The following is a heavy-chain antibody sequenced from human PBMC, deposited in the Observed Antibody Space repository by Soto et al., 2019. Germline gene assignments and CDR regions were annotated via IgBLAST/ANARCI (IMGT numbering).Heavy chain of an antibody. CDR2: ISGSGGST. D-gene: IGHD3-10*01. CDR1: EFTFSSYA. CDR3: AKDLSITMVRGDLFDY. V-gene: IGHV3-23*01. J-gene: IGHJ4*02. Sequence: GWSLRLSCAASEFTFSSYAMSWVRQAPGNGLEWVSAISGSGGSTYYADSVKGRFTISRDNSKNTLYLQMNSLRAEDTAVYYCAKDLSITMVRGDLFDYWGQGTLVTVSS.